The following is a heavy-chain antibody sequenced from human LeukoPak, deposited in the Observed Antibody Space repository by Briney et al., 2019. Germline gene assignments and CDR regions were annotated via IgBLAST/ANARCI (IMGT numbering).Heavy chain of an antibody. J-gene: IGHJ4*02. CDR3: AKTIAGTRYYFDY. V-gene: IGHV3-21*04. CDR2: ISSSSSYI. Sequence: GGSLRLSCAASGFTFSSYEMNWVRQAPGKGLEWVSSISSSSSYIYYADSVKGRFTISRDNAKNSLYLQMNSLRAEDTAVYYCAKTIAGTRYYFDYWGQGTLVTVSS. CDR1: GFTFSSYE. D-gene: IGHD1-20*01.